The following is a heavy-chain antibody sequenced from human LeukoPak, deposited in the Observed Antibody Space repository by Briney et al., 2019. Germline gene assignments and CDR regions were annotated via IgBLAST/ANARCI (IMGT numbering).Heavy chain of an antibody. D-gene: IGHD3-9*01. Sequence: SETLSLTCTVSGVSISSGSYYRSWIRQPAGKGLEWIGRIYTSGSTNYNPSLKSRVTISVDTSKNQFSLKLSSVTAADTAVYYCARGGTYYDILTGYYPTGMDVWGQGTTVTVSS. CDR3: ARGGTYYDILTGYYPTGMDV. J-gene: IGHJ6*02. CDR2: IYTSGST. V-gene: IGHV4-61*02. CDR1: GVSISSGSYY.